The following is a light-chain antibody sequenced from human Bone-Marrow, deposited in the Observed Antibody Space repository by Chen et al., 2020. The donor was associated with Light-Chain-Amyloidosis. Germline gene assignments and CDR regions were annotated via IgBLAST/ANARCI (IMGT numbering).Light chain of an antibody. Sequence: QSALTPPASVSASPGPSITISCTGTSSDVGGDNHVSWDQQHPDKAPKLMIYEVTNRPSWVPDRLSGSKSDNTASLTISGLQTEDEADYFCSSYTITNTLVFGSGTRVTVL. CDR3: SSYTITNTLV. CDR1: SSDVGGDNH. CDR2: EVT. V-gene: IGLV2-14*01. J-gene: IGLJ1*01.